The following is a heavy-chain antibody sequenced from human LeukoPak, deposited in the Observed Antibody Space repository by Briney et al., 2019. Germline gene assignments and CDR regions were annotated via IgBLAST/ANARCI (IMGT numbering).Heavy chain of an antibody. Sequence: GGSLRLSCAASGFTFSNYWMHWVRQAPGKGLVWVSRINSDGINTSYADSVKGRFTISRDNAKNSLYLQMNSLRAEDTAVYYCARDSADVYSSSWYSGYYYYMDVWGKGTTVTVPS. D-gene: IGHD6-13*01. V-gene: IGHV3-74*01. CDR3: ARDSADVYSSSWYSGYYYYMDV. J-gene: IGHJ6*03. CDR1: GFTFSNYW. CDR2: INSDGINT.